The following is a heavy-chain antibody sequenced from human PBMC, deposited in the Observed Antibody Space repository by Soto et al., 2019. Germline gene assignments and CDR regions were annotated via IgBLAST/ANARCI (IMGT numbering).Heavy chain of an antibody. CDR3: ARDDVLCDGGRCYGDPLDV. V-gene: IGHV3-66*01. CDR1: GFTVSSKY. CDR2: IQSGGPT. Sequence: PGGSLRLSCAASGFTVSSKYMSWVRQAPGKGLEWVSLIQSGGPTYYADSVKGRFTISRDTSENTVHLQMDSLRAEDTAVYYCARDDVLCDGGRCYGDPLDVWGKGTTVTVSS. D-gene: IGHD2-15*01. J-gene: IGHJ6*04.